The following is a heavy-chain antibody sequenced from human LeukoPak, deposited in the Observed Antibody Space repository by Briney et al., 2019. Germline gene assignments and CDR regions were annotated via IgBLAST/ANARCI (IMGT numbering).Heavy chain of an antibody. Sequence: GGSLRLSYAASGFTFSNYWMNWVRQAPGKGLEWVANIKQDGSAKYYVDSVKGRFTISRDNAKNSLYLQMNTLRAEDTAVYYCARDLAGPPQEAFDIWGQGTMVAVS. V-gene: IGHV3-7*01. J-gene: IGHJ3*02. CDR2: IKQDGSAK. CDR3: ARDLAGPPQEAFDI. CDR1: GFTFSNYW.